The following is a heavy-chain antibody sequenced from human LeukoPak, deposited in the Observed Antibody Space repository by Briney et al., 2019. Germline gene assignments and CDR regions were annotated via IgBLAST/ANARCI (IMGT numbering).Heavy chain of an antibody. CDR1: GFTFSDYY. Sequence: PGGSLRLSCAASGFTFSDYYMSWIRQAPGKGLEGVSYISSSGSTIYYADSVKGRFTISRDNAKNSLYLQMNSLRAEDTAVYYCASRIGSSSSHDAFDIWGQGTMVTVSS. CDR2: ISSSGSTI. J-gene: IGHJ3*02. CDR3: ASRIGSSSSHDAFDI. D-gene: IGHD6-6*01. V-gene: IGHV3-11*01.